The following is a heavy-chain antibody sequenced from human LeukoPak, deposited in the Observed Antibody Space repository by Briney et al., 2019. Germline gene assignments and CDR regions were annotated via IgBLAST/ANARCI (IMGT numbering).Heavy chain of an antibody. J-gene: IGHJ4*02. CDR3: ARIQSRIIAARPGNPAFDY. V-gene: IGHV1-18*01. CDR1: GYTFTSYD. CDR2: IITYNDNT. D-gene: IGHD6-6*01. Sequence: ASVKVSCKAPGYTFTSYDISCVRQAPRQRLEWMGWIITYNDNTHCAQKLQGRVTMTTDTSTSTAYMELKSLSSDDTAVYYCARIQSRIIAARPGNPAFDYWGRGTLVTVSS.